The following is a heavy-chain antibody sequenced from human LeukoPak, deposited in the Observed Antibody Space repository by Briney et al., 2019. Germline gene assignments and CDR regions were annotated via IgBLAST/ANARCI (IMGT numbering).Heavy chain of an antibody. Sequence: GASVRVSCKASGYTFTSYGISWVRQAPGQGLEWMGWISAYNGNTNYAQKLQGRVTMTTDTSTSTAYMELRSLRSDDTAVYYCARNHDFWSGYYIDYWGQGTLVTVSS. D-gene: IGHD3-3*01. CDR1: GYTFTSYG. CDR2: ISAYNGNT. J-gene: IGHJ4*02. V-gene: IGHV1-18*01. CDR3: ARNHDFWSGYYIDY.